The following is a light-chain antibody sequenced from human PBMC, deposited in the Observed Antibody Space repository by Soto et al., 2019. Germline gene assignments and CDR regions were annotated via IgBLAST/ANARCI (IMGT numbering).Light chain of an antibody. CDR1: ESVNRY. CDR3: HQRNYWPGGT. V-gene: IGKV3-11*01. Sequence: VMTQSPATLSVSPGERAALSCRASESVNRYLAWYKQKPGQAPRLLIYDASNRATGIPARFSGSGSGTDLTLSMVSLEHGDLAVYYCHQRNYWPGGTLAQGTPREIK. J-gene: IGKJ5*01. CDR2: DAS.